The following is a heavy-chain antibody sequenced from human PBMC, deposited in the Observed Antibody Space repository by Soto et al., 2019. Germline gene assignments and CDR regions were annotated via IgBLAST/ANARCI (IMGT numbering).Heavy chain of an antibody. D-gene: IGHD2-15*01. CDR2: IIPILGIA. Sequence: QVQLVQSGAEVKKPGSSVKVSCKASGGTFSSYTISWVRQAPGQGLEWMGRIIPILGIANYAQKLQGRVTITADKSTSTAYMELSSLRSEDTAVYYCARERGQDIVVVVAATYFDYWGQGTLVTVSS. J-gene: IGHJ4*02. CDR3: ARERGQDIVVVVAATYFDY. CDR1: GGTFSSYT. V-gene: IGHV1-69*08.